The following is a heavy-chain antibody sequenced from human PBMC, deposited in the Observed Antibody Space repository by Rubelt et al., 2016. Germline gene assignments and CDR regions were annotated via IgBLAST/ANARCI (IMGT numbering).Heavy chain of an antibody. CDR3: ARSCIGGACYVPGAFDI. D-gene: IGHD2-15*01. Sequence: QVQLQQWGAGLLKPSETLSLTCAVYGGSFTDYYWTWIRQPPGKGLEWIGEINHSGSTNYNSSLKSRVAISVDTSKNQFSLKLTSVTAADTAVYYWARSCIGGACYVPGAFDIWGRGTMVTVSS. J-gene: IGHJ3*02. CDR1: GGSFTDYY. CDR2: INHSGST. V-gene: IGHV4-34*01.